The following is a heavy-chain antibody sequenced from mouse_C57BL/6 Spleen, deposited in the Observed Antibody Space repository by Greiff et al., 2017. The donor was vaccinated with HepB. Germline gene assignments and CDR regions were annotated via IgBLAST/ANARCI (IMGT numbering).Heavy chain of an antibody. Sequence: VQLQQPGAELVKPGASVKLSCKASGYTFTSYWMQWVKQRPGQGLEWIGEIDPSDSYTNYNQKFKGKATLTVDTSSSTAYMQLSSLTSEDSAVYYCARGTYGDFDYWGQGTTLTVSS. CDR1: GYTFTSYW. CDR3: ARGTYGDFDY. D-gene: IGHD1-1*01. CDR2: IDPSDSYT. V-gene: IGHV1-50*01. J-gene: IGHJ2*01.